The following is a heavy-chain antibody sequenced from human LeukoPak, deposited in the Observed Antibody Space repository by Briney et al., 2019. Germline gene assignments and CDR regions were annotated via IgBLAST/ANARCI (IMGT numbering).Heavy chain of an antibody. CDR3: ARVLSAVAGGFDY. D-gene: IGHD6-19*01. J-gene: IGHJ4*02. Sequence: SETLSLTCAVSGYSISSGYYWGWIRQPPGKGLEWIGSMYHSGSTYYNPSLKSRVTISVDTSKNQFSLKLSSVTAADTAVYYCARVLSAVAGGFDYWGQGTLVTVS. CDR1: GYSISSGYY. V-gene: IGHV4-38-2*01. CDR2: MYHSGST.